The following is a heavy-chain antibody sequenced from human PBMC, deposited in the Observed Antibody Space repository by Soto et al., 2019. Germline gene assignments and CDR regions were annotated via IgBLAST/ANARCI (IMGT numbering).Heavy chain of an antibody. D-gene: IGHD6-13*01. V-gene: IGHV4-39*01. CDR3: ARQVGSSWYDY. CDR1: GGSISSSSYY. CDR2: IYYSGST. J-gene: IGHJ4*02. Sequence: SETLSLTCTVSGGSISSSSYYWGWIRQPPGKGLEWIGSIYYSGSTYYNPSLKSRVTISVDTSKNQFSLKLSSVTAADTAVYYCARQVGSSWYDYWGQGTLVTVSS.